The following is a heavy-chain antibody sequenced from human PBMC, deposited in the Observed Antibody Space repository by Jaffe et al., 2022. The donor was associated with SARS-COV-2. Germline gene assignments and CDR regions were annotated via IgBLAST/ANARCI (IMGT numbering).Heavy chain of an antibody. V-gene: IGHV3-21*01. CDR1: GFTFSSYS. CDR2: ISSSSSYI. D-gene: IGHD6-13*01. CDR3: ARDDIAAAGDWYFDL. Sequence: EVQLVESGGGLVKPGGSLRLSCAASGFTFSSYSMNWVRQAPGKGLEWVSSISSSSSYIYYADSVKGRFTISRDNAKNSLYLQMNSLRAEDTAVYYCARDDIAAAGDWYFDLWGRGTLVTVSS. J-gene: IGHJ2*01.